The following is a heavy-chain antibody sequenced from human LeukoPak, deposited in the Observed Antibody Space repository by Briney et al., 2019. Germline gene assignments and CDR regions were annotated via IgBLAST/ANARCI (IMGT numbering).Heavy chain of an antibody. D-gene: IGHD6-6*01. CDR1: GFTVNSNY. Sequence: GGSLTLSRAASGFTVNSNYMSWVRQAPGKGLEWVSVIYSGGSTYYADSVKGRFTISRDNSKNTLYLQMNSLRAEDTAVYYCARVSSSYYFDYWGQGTLVTVSS. CDR2: IYSGGST. V-gene: IGHV3-66*01. J-gene: IGHJ4*02. CDR3: ARVSSSYYFDY.